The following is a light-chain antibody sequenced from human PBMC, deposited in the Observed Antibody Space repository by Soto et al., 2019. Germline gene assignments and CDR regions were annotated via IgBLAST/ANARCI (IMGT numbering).Light chain of an antibody. CDR1: QSISSW. CDR2: KAS. V-gene: IGKV1-5*03. Sequence: DILMTQSPSTLSASVGDRVTITCRASQSISSWLAWYKQKPAKAPKLLIYKASSLESGVPSRFSGSCSGAEFTLTISSRQGDDCATYYCQQYYGYWSTFGQGTKVEIK. J-gene: IGKJ1*01. CDR3: QQYYGYWST.